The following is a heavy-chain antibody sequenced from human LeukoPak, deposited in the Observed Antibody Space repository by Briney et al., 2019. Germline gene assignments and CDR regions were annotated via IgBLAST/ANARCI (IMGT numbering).Heavy chain of an antibody. V-gene: IGHV3-30*04. CDR2: ISYDGSNK. CDR3: AKESVPAALYYYYGMDV. D-gene: IGHD2-2*01. J-gene: IGHJ6*02. CDR1: GFTFNSYA. Sequence: GGSLRLSCVASGFTFNSYAMNWVRQAPGKGLEWVAVISYDGSNKYYADSVKGRFTISRDNSKNTLYLQMNSLRAEDTAVYYCAKESVPAALYYYYGMDVWGQGTTVTVSS.